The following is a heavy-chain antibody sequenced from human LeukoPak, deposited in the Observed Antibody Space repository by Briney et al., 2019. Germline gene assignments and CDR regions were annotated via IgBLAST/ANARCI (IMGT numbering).Heavy chain of an antibody. J-gene: IGHJ4*02. CDR1: GYSISSGYY. Sequence: PSETLSLTCTVSGYSISSGYYWGWIRQPPGKGLEWIGSIYHSGSTYYNPSLKSRVTISVDTSKNQFSLKLSSVTAADTAVYYCASEGGYYDSSGYYYNWGQGTLVTVSS. V-gene: IGHV4-38-2*02. D-gene: IGHD3-22*01. CDR2: IYHSGST. CDR3: ASEGGYYDSSGYYYN.